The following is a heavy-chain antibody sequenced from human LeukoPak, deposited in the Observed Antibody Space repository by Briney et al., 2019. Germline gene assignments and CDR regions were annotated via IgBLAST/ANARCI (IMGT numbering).Heavy chain of an antibody. CDR2: LYYSGST. D-gene: IGHD1-26*01. CDR3: AREQWELLGIYYYYMDV. J-gene: IGHJ6*03. V-gene: IGHV4-39*07. Sequence: KPSETLSLTCTVSGGSISSSTYYWGWIRQPPGKGLEWIGSLYYSGSTYSNPSLKSRVTISVDTSKNQFSLKLSSVTAADTAAYYCAREQWELLGIYYYYMDVWGKGTTVTVSS. CDR1: GGSISSSTYY.